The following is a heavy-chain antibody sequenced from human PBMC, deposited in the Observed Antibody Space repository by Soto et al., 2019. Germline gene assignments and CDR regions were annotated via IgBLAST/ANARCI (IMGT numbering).Heavy chain of an antibody. V-gene: IGHV3-23*01. CDR2: ISGSGGST. Sequence: GGSLRLSCAASGFTFSSYAMSWVRQAPGKGLEWVSAISGSGGSTYYADSVKGRFTISRDNSKNTLYLQMNSLRAEDTAVYYCAKAPDSGYDYIPQWLFFFDYWGQGTLVTVSS. J-gene: IGHJ4*02. D-gene: IGHD5-12*01. CDR3: AKAPDSGYDYIPQWLFFFDY. CDR1: GFTFSSYA.